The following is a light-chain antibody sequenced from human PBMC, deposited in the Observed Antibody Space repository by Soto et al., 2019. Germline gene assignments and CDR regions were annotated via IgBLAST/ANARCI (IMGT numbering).Light chain of an antibody. CDR1: SSDVGSYNL. CDR2: EGS. V-gene: IGLV2-23*03. CDR3: CSYAGSSTFVV. J-gene: IGLJ2*01. Sequence: QSALTQPASVSGSPGQSITISCTGTSSDVGSYNLVSWYQQHPGKAPKLMIYEGSKRPSGVSNPFSGSKSGNTASLTISGLQAEDEADYYCCSYAGSSTFVVFGGGTQLTVL.